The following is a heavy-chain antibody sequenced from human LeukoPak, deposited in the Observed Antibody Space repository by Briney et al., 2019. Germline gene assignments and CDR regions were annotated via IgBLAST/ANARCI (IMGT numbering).Heavy chain of an antibody. CDR3: AKGEHYYDSSGYERAFDI. Sequence: QPGGSLRLSCAASGFTFSSYAMSWVRQAPGKGLEWVSGISWNSGSIGYADSVKGRFTISRDNAKNSLYLQMNSLRAEDTALYYCAKGEHYYDSSGYERAFDIWGQGTMVTVSS. V-gene: IGHV3-9*01. J-gene: IGHJ3*02. CDR1: GFTFSSYA. CDR2: ISWNSGSI. D-gene: IGHD3-22*01.